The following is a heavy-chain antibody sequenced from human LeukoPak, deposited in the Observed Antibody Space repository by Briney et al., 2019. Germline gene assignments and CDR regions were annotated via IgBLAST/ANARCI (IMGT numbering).Heavy chain of an antibody. Sequence: SETLSLTCTLSDGSISSYYWNWIRPPPGKGLEWIGYILCSGSTVYNPSLKRRVTKSVDTSKNQFSLKLSSVTAAETAVYYCARQGYYDSRGYNAFDIWGRGTMVTVSS. CDR1: DGSISSYY. V-gene: IGHV4-59*08. D-gene: IGHD3-22*01. CDR2: ILCSGST. J-gene: IGHJ3*02. CDR3: ARQGYYDSRGYNAFDI.